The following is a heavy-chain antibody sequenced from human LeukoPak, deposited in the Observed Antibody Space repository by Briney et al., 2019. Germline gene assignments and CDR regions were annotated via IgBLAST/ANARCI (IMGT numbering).Heavy chain of an antibody. CDR2: INPSSGGT. D-gene: IGHD1-26*01. J-gene: IGHJ6*02. CDR3: ARGGIEAPGYYYGMDV. V-gene: IGHV1-2*02. Sequence: ASVKVSCKASGYTFTGYYMHWVRQAPGQGREWMGWINPSSGGTNYAQKFQGRVTMTRDTSISPAYMELRRLRSDDTAVYYCARGGIEAPGYYYGMDVWGQGTTVTVSS. CDR1: GYTFTGYY.